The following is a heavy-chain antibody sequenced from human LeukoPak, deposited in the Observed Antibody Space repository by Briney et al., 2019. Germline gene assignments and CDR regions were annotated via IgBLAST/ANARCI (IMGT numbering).Heavy chain of an antibody. Sequence: RGESLKISCKGSGYSFTSYWIGWVRQMPGKGLEWMGIIYPGDSDTRYSPSFQGQVTISADKSISTAYLQWSSLKASDTAFFYQAKRGIRYFDLTPYYFDYWGQGTLVTVSS. CDR1: GYSFTSYW. V-gene: IGHV5-51*01. CDR2: IYPGDSDT. D-gene: IGHD3-9*01. J-gene: IGHJ4*02. CDR3: AKRGIRYFDLTPYYFDY.